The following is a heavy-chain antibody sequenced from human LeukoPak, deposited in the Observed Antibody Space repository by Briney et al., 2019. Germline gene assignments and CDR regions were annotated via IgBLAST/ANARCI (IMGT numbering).Heavy chain of an antibody. D-gene: IGHD3-10*01. CDR1: GFTFSSYA. CDR2: ISYDGSNK. V-gene: IGHV3-30-3*01. CDR3: ARPRRLWFGGELDY. J-gene: IGHJ4*02. Sequence: PGRSLRLSCAASGFTFSSYAMHWVRQAPGKGLEWVAVISYDGSNKYYADSVKGRFTISRDNSKNTLYLQMNSLRAEDTAVYYCARPRRLWFGGELDYWGQGTLVTVSS.